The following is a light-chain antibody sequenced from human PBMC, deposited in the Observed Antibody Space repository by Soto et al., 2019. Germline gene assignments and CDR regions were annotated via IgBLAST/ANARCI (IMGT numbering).Light chain of an antibody. J-gene: IGKJ1*01. CDR2: GAS. CDR1: QSVSSG. Sequence: PGERASLFCRAGQSVSSGLAWYQQRPGQAPRLLIYGASARPTGFPARISGSGSGTELTLTISRLQSEDFAVYYGQQYFHWPWPAWAFGQGTKVEIK. V-gene: IGKV3-15*01. CDR3: QQYFHWPWPAWA.